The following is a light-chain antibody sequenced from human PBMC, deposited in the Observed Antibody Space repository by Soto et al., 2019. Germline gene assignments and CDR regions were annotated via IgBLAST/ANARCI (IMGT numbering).Light chain of an antibody. Sequence: EIVLTQSPGTLSLSPGERATLSCRASQSVSSSYLAWYQQKPGQAPRLLIYGASSRATGIPDRFSGSGSGTDFTLTISRLEPEYFAVYYCQQYGSAPPLTCGGGTKVEIK. J-gene: IGKJ4*01. CDR1: QSVSSSY. CDR2: GAS. CDR3: QQYGSAPPLT. V-gene: IGKV3-20*01.